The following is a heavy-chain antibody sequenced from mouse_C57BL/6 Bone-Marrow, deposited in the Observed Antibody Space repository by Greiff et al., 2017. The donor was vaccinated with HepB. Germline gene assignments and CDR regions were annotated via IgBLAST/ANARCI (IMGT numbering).Heavy chain of an antibody. CDR3: ASEGLQAVVADFDY. V-gene: IGHV1-69*01. CDR2: IDPSDSYT. D-gene: IGHD1-1*01. CDR1: GYTFTSYW. J-gene: IGHJ2*01. Sequence: QVQLQQPGAELVMPGASVKLSCKASGYTFTSYWMHWVKQRPGQGLEWIGEIDPSDSYTNYNQKFKGKSTLTVDKSSSTAYMQLSSLTSEDSAVYYCASEGLQAVVADFDYWGQGTTLTVSS.